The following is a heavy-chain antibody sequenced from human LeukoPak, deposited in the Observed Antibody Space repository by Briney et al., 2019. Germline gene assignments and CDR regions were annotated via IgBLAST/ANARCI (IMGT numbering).Heavy chain of an antibody. Sequence: GGSLRLSCAASGFTFSSYWMHWVRQAPGKGLVWVSTVSGEDSSTMYADSVKGRFTISRDKVRNTLYLQMNSLRAEDTAVYFCLRSFENWGQGTLVTVSS. J-gene: IGHJ4*02. CDR1: GFTFSSYW. V-gene: IGHV3-74*03. CDR2: VSGEDSST. D-gene: IGHD2/OR15-2a*01. CDR3: LRSFEN.